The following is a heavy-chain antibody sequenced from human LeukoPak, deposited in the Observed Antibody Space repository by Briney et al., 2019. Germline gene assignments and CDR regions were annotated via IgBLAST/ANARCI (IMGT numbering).Heavy chain of an antibody. CDR1: GLSFSDYY. Sequence: GGSLRLSCAASGLSFSDYYMTWIRQAPGKGLEWISYISSDGRTTRYAEFMKGRFTISRDNARNSLYLQMSSLRVEDTAVYYCARVSPCSDATCLTSTFDHWGQGTLVTVSS. CDR3: ARVSPCSDATCLTSTFDH. CDR2: ISSDGRTT. D-gene: IGHD2-15*01. V-gene: IGHV3-11*01. J-gene: IGHJ4*02.